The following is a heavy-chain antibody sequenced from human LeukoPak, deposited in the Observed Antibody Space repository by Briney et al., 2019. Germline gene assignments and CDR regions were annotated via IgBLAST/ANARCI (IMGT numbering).Heavy chain of an antibody. D-gene: IGHD6-13*01. V-gene: IGHV6-1*01. CDR3: ARDSALYSSKPLDY. J-gene: IGHJ4*02. CDR2: TYYRSKWYN. CDR1: GDTVSSNSAA. Sequence: SQTLSLTCAISGDTVSSNSAAWNWIRQSPSIGLEWLGRTYYRSKWYNDYAVSVKSRITINPDTSKNQFSLQLNSVTPEDTAVYYCARDSALYSSKPLDYWGQGTLVTVSA.